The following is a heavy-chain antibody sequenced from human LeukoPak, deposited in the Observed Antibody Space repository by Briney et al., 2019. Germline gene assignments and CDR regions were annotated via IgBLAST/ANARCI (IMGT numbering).Heavy chain of an antibody. V-gene: IGHV4-59*12. CDR3: ARDSGYDFSSGWYNY. CDR1: GGSISSYY. D-gene: IGHD6-19*01. CDR2: IYYSGST. J-gene: IGHJ4*02. Sequence: PSETLSLTCTVSGGSISSYYWSWIRQPPGKGLEWIGYIYYSGSTNYNPSLKSRVTISVDTSKNQFSLKLSSVAAADTAVYYCARDSGYDFSSGWYNYWGQGTLVTVSS.